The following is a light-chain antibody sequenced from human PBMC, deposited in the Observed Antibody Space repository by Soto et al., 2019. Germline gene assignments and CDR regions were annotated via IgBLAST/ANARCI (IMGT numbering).Light chain of an antibody. CDR3: SSYTSSNTLVV. Sequence: QSALTQPASVSGSPGQSITISCTGTSSDVGGYNFVSWYEQHPGKAPKLIIYEVNGRPPGVSDRFSGSKSGNTASLTISGLQAEDEADYYCSSYTSSNTLVVFGGGTKVTVL. J-gene: IGLJ2*01. CDR1: SSDVGGYNF. CDR2: EVN. V-gene: IGLV2-14*01.